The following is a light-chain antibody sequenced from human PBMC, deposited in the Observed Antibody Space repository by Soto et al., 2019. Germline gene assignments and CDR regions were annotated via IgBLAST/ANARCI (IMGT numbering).Light chain of an antibody. CDR2: GAS. CDR3: QHYGRSPPMYT. V-gene: IGKV3-20*01. Sequence: IVLTQSPDTLSLSPGERTTLSCRASQTVDSSFLTWYQQKPGQAPRLLIYGASTRAPGISDRFSGSGSGTDFIATISSLKPEDFAVYYCQHYGRSPPMYTFGQGTKLEI. J-gene: IGKJ2*01. CDR1: QTVDSSF.